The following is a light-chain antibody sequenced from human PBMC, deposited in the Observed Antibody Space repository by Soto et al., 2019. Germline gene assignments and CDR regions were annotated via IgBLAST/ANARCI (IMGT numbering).Light chain of an antibody. V-gene: IGKV1-39*01. CDR1: DNIGSN. Sequence: DIQLTQSPASLSASVGDRVTITCRASDNIGSNLNWYQHQTGTAPKLLIYAASSLQGGVPSRFSGSGYGTQCTLTISGLQTEDFATYYCQQSYKILTFGGGTWVDI. CDR2: AAS. CDR3: QQSYKILT. J-gene: IGKJ4*01.